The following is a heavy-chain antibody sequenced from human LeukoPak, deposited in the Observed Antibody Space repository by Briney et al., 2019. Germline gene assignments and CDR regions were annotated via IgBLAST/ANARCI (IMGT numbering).Heavy chain of an antibody. D-gene: IGHD1-26*01. CDR3: ARVSGSYSRKYFQH. Sequence: GASVKASCKASGYTFTSYDINWVRQATGQGLEWMGWMNPNSGNTGYAQKFQGRVTMTRNTSISTAYMELSSLRSEDTAVYYCARVSGSYSRKYFQHWGQGTLVTVSS. CDR2: MNPNSGNT. J-gene: IGHJ1*01. V-gene: IGHV1-8*01. CDR1: GYTFTSYD.